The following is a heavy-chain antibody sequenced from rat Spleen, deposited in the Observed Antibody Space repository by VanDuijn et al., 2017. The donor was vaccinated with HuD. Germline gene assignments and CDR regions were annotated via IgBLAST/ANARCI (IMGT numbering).Heavy chain of an antibody. J-gene: IGHJ2*01. V-gene: IGHV2-45*01. Sequence: QVQLMESGPGLVQPSETLSLTCTVSGFSLTSYNVHWVRQPPGKGLEWMGVMWSGGSTDYNSALKYRLSISRKTSKNQVFLKMNSLQSEDTTTYYCARDLDGYFDYWGQGVMVTVSS. D-gene: IGHD1-12*03. CDR1: GFSLTSYN. CDR3: ARDLDGYFDY. CDR2: MWSGGST.